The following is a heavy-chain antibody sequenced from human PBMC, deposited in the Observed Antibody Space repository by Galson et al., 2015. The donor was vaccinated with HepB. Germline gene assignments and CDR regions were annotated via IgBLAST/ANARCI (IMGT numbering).Heavy chain of an antibody. J-gene: IGHJ3*02. V-gene: IGHV3-9*01. CDR3: AKDIEGRGSWYYGDAFDI. CDR2: TSWNSGSI. CDR1: RFTFDDYA. Sequence: SLRLSCAGSRFTFDDYAMHWVRQAPGKGLEWVSGTSWNSGSIDYADSGKGRFTISRDNAKNSLYLQMNSLRAEDTALYYCAKDIEGRGSWYYGDAFDIWGQGTMVTVSS. D-gene: IGHD6-13*01.